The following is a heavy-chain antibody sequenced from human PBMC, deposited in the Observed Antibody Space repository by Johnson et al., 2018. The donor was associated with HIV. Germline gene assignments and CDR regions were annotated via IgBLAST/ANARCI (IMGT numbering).Heavy chain of an antibody. CDR2: LYADGRT. Sequence: VQLLESGGGLIQPGGSLRLSCAASGFTVSSNYMSWVRQAPGKGLEWVSVLYADGRTYYADSVKGRFTISSDNSKNTLYLQMNSLRAEDTAVYYCARDSGLLLWSQGGFSAFDIWGQGTMVTVSS. D-gene: IGHD3-10*01. CDR1: GFTVSSNY. CDR3: ARDSGLLLWSQGGFSAFDI. J-gene: IGHJ3*02. V-gene: IGHV3-66*03.